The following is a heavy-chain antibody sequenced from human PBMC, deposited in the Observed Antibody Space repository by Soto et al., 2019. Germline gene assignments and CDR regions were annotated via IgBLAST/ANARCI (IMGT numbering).Heavy chain of an antibody. Sequence: VASVKVSCKASGGTFSSYAISWVRQAPGQGLEWMGGIIPIFGTANYAQKFQGRVTITADESTSTAYMGLSSLRSEDTAVYYCARDGAARLYYYYGMDVWGQGTTVTVSS. J-gene: IGHJ6*02. V-gene: IGHV1-69*13. CDR3: ARDGAARLYYYYGMDV. CDR1: GGTFSSYA. D-gene: IGHD6-6*01. CDR2: IIPIFGTA.